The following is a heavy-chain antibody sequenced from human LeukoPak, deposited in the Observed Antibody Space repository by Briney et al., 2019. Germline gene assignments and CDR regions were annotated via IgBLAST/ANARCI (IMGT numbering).Heavy chain of an antibody. V-gene: IGHV3-7*04. CDR2: IKQDGSQK. Sequence: GGSLRLSCAASAFTFSNYWMTWVRQAPGKGLEWVANIKQDGSQKYYVDSVKGRFTISRDNAKNSLFLQMTSLRAEDTAVYYCARDLWGGSGSGYDYWGQGTLVTVSS. CDR1: AFTFSNYW. CDR3: ARDLWGGSGSGYDY. D-gene: IGHD3-10*01. J-gene: IGHJ4*02.